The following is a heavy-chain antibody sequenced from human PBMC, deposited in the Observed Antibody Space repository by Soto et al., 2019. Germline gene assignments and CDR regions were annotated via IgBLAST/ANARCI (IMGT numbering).Heavy chain of an antibody. Sequence: PGVSLRLSCVASGFPFSSYAMSWVRQTPGQGLEWVSGISGSGGRTYYADSVKGRFTISRDNSNNTLSLQMHILRVEDTAVYFCAKGGYYSLFDIWGQGPVVTVS. J-gene: IGHJ3*02. V-gene: IGHV3-23*01. CDR3: AKGGYYSLFDI. CDR2: ISGSGGRT. D-gene: IGHD3-16*01. CDR1: GFPFSSYA.